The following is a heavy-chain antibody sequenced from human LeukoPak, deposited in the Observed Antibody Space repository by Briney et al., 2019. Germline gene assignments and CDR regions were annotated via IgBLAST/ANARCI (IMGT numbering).Heavy chain of an antibody. D-gene: IGHD3-10*01. V-gene: IGHV1-2*02. CDR3: ARSPSNYYPYFFDY. Sequence: ASVKVSCKASGYTFTAYYMHWVRQAPGQGLEWMGWINPKSGGTKYAQKFQGRVTVTRDTSISTAYMELSRLRSDDTAVYYCARSPSNYYPYFFDYWAQGTLVTVSS. CDR1: GYTFTAYY. J-gene: IGHJ4*02. CDR2: INPKSGGT.